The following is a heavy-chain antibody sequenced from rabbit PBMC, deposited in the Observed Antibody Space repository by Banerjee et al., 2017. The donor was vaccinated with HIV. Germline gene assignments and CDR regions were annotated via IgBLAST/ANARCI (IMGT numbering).Heavy chain of an antibody. CDR1: GFSFSSSYY. D-gene: IGHD6-1*01. V-gene: IGHV1S45*01. CDR3: ARGYGTYDRYGMDL. J-gene: IGHJ6*01. Sequence: QEQLVESGGGLVQPEGSLTLTCTASGFSFSSSYYMCWVRQAPGKGLEWIGCIYVDSSGTSWYASWAKGRFTISKTSWTTVTLQMTSLTAADTASYFCARGYGTYDRYGMDLWGPGTLVTVS. CDR2: IYVDSSGTS.